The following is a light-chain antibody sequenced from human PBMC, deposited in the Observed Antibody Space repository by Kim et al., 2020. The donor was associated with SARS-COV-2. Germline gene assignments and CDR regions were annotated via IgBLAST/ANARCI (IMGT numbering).Light chain of an antibody. Sequence: SPRETATPSCRASQSVSNSNLAWYQQKPGQAPRLLIFRASSRATGIPDRFSGSGSGTDFTLTISRLEPEDFAVYYCQQYGSSPLYTFGQGTKLEI. CDR3: QQYGSSPLYT. V-gene: IGKV3-20*01. J-gene: IGKJ2*01. CDR2: RAS. CDR1: QSVSNSN.